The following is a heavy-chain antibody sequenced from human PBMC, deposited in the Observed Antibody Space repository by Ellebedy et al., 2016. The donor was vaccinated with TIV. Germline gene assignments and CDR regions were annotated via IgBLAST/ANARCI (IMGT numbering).Heavy chain of an antibody. D-gene: IGHD1-26*01. CDR3: AREIGRSGGYHNWLNP. CDR2: ISWAGGIT. V-gene: IGHV3-20*04. J-gene: IGHJ5*02. Sequence: GGSLRLXCAASGFKFDEYGMNWVRQVPGKGLEWVSGISWAGGITAYAESVKGRFTISRDNAKNSLYLQMNSLRAEDTAMYYCAREIGRSGGYHNWLNPWGQGTLVTVSS. CDR1: GFKFDEYG.